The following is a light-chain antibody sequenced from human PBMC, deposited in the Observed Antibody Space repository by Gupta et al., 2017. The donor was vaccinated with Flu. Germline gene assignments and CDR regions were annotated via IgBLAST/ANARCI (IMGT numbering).Light chain of an antibody. J-gene: IGKJ4*01. V-gene: IGKV4-1*01. Sequence: DIEMTESQDSLAVSLGERATINCKSGQSGLANYNNANYLAWYQQKPGQPPKLLISWASTRESGVPDRFIGRGSGTDFTLSISSLQAEDVAVYYCQQEDSTPITFGRGTMVDIK. CDR1: QSGLANYNNANY. CDR2: WAS. CDR3: QQEDSTPIT.